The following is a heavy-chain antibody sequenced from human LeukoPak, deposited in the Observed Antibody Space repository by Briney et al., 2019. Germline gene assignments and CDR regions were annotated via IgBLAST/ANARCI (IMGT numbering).Heavy chain of an antibody. CDR3: ARLTYYYGSGSFDAFDI. Sequence: SETLSLXCTVSGGSISSSSYYWGWIRQPPGKGLEWIGSIYYSGSTNYNPSLKSRVTISVDTSKNQFSLKLSSVTAADTAVYYCARLTYYYGSGSFDAFDIWGQGTMVTVSS. J-gene: IGHJ3*02. V-gene: IGHV4-39*07. CDR1: GGSISSSSYY. CDR2: IYYSGST. D-gene: IGHD3-10*01.